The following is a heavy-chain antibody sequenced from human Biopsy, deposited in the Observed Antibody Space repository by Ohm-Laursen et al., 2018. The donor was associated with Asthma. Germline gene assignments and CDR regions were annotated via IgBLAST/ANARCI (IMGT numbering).Heavy chain of an antibody. CDR2: ISYDGNHK. Sequence: SLRLSCAASGFMFRSFGMHWVRQAPGKGLEWVAVISYDGNHKFYEDSVKGRLTISRGNSKNTLYLQMNSLRTEDAAVYYCAKRRGYSGHDNDYWGQGTLVIVSS. V-gene: IGHV3-30*18. D-gene: IGHD5-12*01. CDR3: AKRRGYSGHDNDY. CDR1: GFMFRSFG. J-gene: IGHJ4*02.